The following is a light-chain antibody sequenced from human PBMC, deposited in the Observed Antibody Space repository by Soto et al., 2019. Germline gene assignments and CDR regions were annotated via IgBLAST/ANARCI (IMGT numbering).Light chain of an antibody. CDR1: QSVSSY. J-gene: IGKJ2*01. CDR3: QQRSNWPPYT. Sequence: EIVWTQSPATLSLSPGERATLSCRASQSVSSYLAWYQQKPGQAPRLLIYDASNRATGIPARFSGSGSGTDFTLTISSLECEDVAVYYCQQRSNWPPYTFGQGTQLEIK. V-gene: IGKV3-11*01. CDR2: DAS.